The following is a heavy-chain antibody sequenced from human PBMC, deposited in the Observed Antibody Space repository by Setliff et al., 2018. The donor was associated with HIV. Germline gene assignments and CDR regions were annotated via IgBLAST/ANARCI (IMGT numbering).Heavy chain of an antibody. CDR3: ARDLGIVIPFDY. CDR2: INPNSGGT. D-gene: IGHD3-16*01. V-gene: IGHV1-2*06. CDR1: GYTFTGYY. Sequence: GASVKVSCKASGYTFTGYYMHWVRQAPGQGLEWMGRINPNSGGTNYAQKFQGRVTMTSDSLTSTAHMELTRLRSDDTAVYYCARDLGIVIPFDYWGQGTLVTVS. J-gene: IGHJ4*02.